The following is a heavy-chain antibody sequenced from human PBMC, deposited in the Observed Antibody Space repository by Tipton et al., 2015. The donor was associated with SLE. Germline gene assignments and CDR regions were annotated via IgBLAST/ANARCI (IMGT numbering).Heavy chain of an antibody. J-gene: IGHJ4*02. D-gene: IGHD3-3*01. CDR3: ARATYYDFWSGYLFDY. CDR1: GGSFSGYY. V-gene: IGHV4-34*01. Sequence: TLSLTCAVYGGSFSGYYWSWIRHTPGKGLEWIGEINHSGSTNYNPSLKSRVTISVDTSKNQFSLKLSSVTAADTAVYYCARATYYDFWSGYLFDYWGQGTLVTVSS. CDR2: INHSGST.